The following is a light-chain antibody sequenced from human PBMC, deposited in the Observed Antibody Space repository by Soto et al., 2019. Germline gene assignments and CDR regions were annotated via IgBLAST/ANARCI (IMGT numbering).Light chain of an antibody. CDR1: QSVSSSY. V-gene: IGKV3-20*01. CDR2: GAS. CDR3: QQYSNSPLT. J-gene: IGKJ4*01. Sequence: TVLTHSPGTLSLSPWERATLSCRASQSVSSSYLAWYQQKPGQAPRLLIYGASSRATGIPGRFSGSGSETDFTLTISRLEPEDFAVYYCQQYSNSPLTFGGGTKVDIK.